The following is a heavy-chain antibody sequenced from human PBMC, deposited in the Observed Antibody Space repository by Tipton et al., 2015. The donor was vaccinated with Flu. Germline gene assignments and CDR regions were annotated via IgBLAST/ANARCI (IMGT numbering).Heavy chain of an antibody. CDR1: GGSISRSTYY. CDR3: ARIGEYWTFDI. V-gene: IGHV4-39*01. CDR2: VYYSGST. Sequence: TLSLTCTVSGGSISRSTYYWGWIRQSPGKGLEWIGRVYYSGSTYYNPSLKSRVTISIDTSKNHFSLKLSSVTAADTAVYYCARIGEYWTFDIWGQGTMVTVSS. D-gene: IGHD2/OR15-2a*01. J-gene: IGHJ3*02.